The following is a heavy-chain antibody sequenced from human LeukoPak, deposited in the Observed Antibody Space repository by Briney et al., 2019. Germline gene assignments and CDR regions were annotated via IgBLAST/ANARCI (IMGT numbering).Heavy chain of an antibody. V-gene: IGHV1-69*06. CDR2: IIPIFGTA. CDR3: ARVDDRGHYYDSSGPRKLFDY. CDR1: GGTFSSYA. D-gene: IGHD3-22*01. Sequence: SVKVSCKASGGTFSSYAISWVRQAPGQGLEWMGGIIPIFGTANYAQKFQGRVTITADKSTSTAYMELSSLRSEDTAVYYCARVDDRGHYYDSSGPRKLFDYWGQGTLVTVSS. J-gene: IGHJ4*02.